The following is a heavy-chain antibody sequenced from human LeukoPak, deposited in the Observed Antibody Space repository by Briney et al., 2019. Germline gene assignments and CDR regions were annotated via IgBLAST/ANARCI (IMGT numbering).Heavy chain of an antibody. CDR3: AKDFAGDRDY. CDR1: GFTFSSYA. Sequence: GGSLRLSCAASGFTFSSYAMHWVRQAPGKGLEWVAVISYDGSNKYYADSVKGRFTISRDNSKNTLYLQMNSLRAEDTAVYYCAKDFAGDRDYWGQGTLVTVSS. CDR2: ISYDGSNK. V-gene: IGHV3-30-3*01. J-gene: IGHJ4*02. D-gene: IGHD4-17*01.